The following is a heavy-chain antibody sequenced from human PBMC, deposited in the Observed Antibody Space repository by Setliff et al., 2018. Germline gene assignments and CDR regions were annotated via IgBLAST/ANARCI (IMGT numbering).Heavy chain of an antibody. V-gene: IGHV3-30*02. CDR3: ARDQFRNSGGLYS. Sequence: PGESLKISCAASDFTFSSYGMHWVRQAPGKGLEWVAFIRWGGTRKDYADSVKGRFSISRDNSKNTVYLQMNSLKIDDTAMYYCARDQFRNSGGLYSWGQGTLVTVSS. CDR2: IRWGGTRK. J-gene: IGHJ5*02. D-gene: IGHD1-7*01. CDR1: DFTFSSYG.